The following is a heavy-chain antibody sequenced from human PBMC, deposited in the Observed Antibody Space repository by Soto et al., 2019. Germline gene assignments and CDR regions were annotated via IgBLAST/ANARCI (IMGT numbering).Heavy chain of an antibody. D-gene: IGHD3-22*01. CDR3: ARDPSYDYYDSSGTHPGGYGMDV. CDR1: GGSISSGDYY. J-gene: IGHJ6*02. Sequence: PSETLSLTCTVSGGSISSGDYYWSWIRQPPGKGLEWIGYIYYSGSTYYNPSLKSRVTISVDTSKNQFSLKLSSVTAADTAVYYCARDPSYDYYDSSGTHPGGYGMDVWGQGTTVPVYS. CDR2: IYYSGST. V-gene: IGHV4-30-4*01.